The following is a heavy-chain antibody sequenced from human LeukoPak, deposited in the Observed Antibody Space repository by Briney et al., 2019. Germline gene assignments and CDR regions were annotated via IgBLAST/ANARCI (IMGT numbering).Heavy chain of an antibody. J-gene: IGHJ3*02. CDR2: MNPNSGNT. CDR1: GYTFTSYD. Sequence: ASVKVSCKASGYTFTSYDINWARQATGQGLEWMGWMNPNSGNTGYAQKFQGRVTMTRNTSISTAYMELSSLRSEDTAVYYCARGGSLLGYCSGGSCSGAFDIWGQGTMVTVSS. V-gene: IGHV1-8*01. D-gene: IGHD2-15*01. CDR3: ARGGSLLGYCSGGSCSGAFDI.